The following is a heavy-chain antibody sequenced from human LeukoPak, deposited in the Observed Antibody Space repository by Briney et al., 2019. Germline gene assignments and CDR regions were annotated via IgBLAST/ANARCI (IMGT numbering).Heavy chain of an antibody. J-gene: IGHJ3*02. CDR2: IKQDGSEK. Sequence: PGGSLRLSCAASGFTFSSYWMSWVRQAPGKGLEWVANIKQDGSEKHYVDSVKGRFTISRDNAKNSLYLHMNSLRAEDTAVYYCARSTGGDWYAFDIWGQGTMVTVSS. V-gene: IGHV3-7*01. D-gene: IGHD2-21*02. CDR3: ARSTGGDWYAFDI. CDR1: GFTFSSYW.